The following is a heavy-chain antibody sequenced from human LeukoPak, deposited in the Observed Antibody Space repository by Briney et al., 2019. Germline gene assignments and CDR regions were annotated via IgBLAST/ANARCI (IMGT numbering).Heavy chain of an antibody. CDR3: ARAGYNGYEIDY. CDR2: IDYSGST. D-gene: IGHD5-12*01. CDR1: GGSIHTYY. V-gene: IGHV4-59*01. Sequence: SETLSLTCTVSGGSIHTYYWSWIRQSPGKGLEWIGYIDYSGSTNYNPSLRSRVTMSIDTSKKQFSLKLTSVTAADTAVYYCARAGYNGYEIDYWGQGTLLTVSS. J-gene: IGHJ4*02.